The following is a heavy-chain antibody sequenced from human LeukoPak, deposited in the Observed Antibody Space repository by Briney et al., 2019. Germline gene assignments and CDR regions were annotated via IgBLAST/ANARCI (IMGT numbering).Heavy chain of an antibody. CDR1: GFTFSSYA. J-gene: IGHJ5*02. Sequence: GGSLRLSCAASGFTFSSYAMSCVRQAPGKGLEWVSALSGSGGSTYCADSVKGRFTISRENSKNTLYLQMNSLRAEDTAVYYCAKERYSSGWYEEWFDPWGQGTLVTVSS. CDR3: AKERYSSGWYEEWFDP. CDR2: LSGSGGST. D-gene: IGHD6-19*01. V-gene: IGHV3-23*01.